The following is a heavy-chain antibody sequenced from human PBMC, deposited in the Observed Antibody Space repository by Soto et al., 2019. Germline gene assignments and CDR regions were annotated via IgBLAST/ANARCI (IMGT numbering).Heavy chain of an antibody. Sequence: PSETLSLTCAVSGGSISSGGYSWSWIRQPPGKGLEWIGYIYHSGSTYYNPSLKSRVTISVDRSKNQFSLKLSSVTAADTAVYYCARENGSGNWFDPWGQGTLVTVSS. D-gene: IGHD3-10*01. CDR3: ARENGSGNWFDP. J-gene: IGHJ5*02. CDR2: IYHSGST. V-gene: IGHV4-30-2*01. CDR1: GGSISSGGYS.